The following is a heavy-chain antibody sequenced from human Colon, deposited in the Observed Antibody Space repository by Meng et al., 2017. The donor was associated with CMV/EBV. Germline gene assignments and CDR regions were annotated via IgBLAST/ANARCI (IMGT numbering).Heavy chain of an antibody. J-gene: IGHJ5*02. Sequence: SVKVSCKASGGTFSSYAISWVRQAPGQGLEWMGGIIPIFGTANYAQKFQGRVTITTDESTSTAYMELSSLRSEDTAVYYCTSSGRGGVGAATRGGWFDPWGQGTLVTVSS. D-gene: IGHD2-15*01. CDR1: GGTFSSYA. CDR3: TSSGRGGVGAATRGGWFDP. V-gene: IGHV1-69*05. CDR2: IIPIFGTA.